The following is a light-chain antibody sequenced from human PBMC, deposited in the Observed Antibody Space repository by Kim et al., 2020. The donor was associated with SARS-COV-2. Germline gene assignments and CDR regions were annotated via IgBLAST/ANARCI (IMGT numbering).Light chain of an antibody. Sequence: SAAVGDRVSITCRASQGISTWLVWYQHKPGKAPKLLIYAASTLQSGVPSRFSGSGSGTDFTLTISSLQPEDFATYYCQQANTFPYTFGQGTKLEI. CDR3: QQANTFPYT. J-gene: IGKJ2*01. CDR1: QGISTW. CDR2: AAS. V-gene: IGKV1-12*01.